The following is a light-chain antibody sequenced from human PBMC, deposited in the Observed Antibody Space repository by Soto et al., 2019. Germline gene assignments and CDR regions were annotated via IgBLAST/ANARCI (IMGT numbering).Light chain of an antibody. CDR1: SSDVGGYDY. J-gene: IGLJ1*01. V-gene: IGLV2-14*01. CDR2: EVT. Sequence: QSALTQPASVSGSPGQSITISCTGTSSDVGGYDYVSWYQQHPGTAPRLIIFEVTNRPSGVSNRFSGSKSGNTASLTISGLQAEDEADYYCTSYTSSSTQVLGTGTKVTVL. CDR3: TSYTSSSTQV.